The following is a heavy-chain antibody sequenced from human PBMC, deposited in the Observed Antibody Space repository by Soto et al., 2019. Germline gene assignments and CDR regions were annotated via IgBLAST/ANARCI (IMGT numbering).Heavy chain of an antibody. Sequence: QITLKESGPTLVKPTQTLTLTCTFSGFSLSTSGVGVGWIRQPPVKALEWLALIYWDDDKRDSPSLKRRLTITKDTSKTQVVLTMTNMDPVDTATYYCAHSLIPNWGSRGAFDYWGQGTLVTVSS. CDR2: IYWDDDK. CDR1: GFSLSTSGVG. D-gene: IGHD7-27*01. J-gene: IGHJ4*02. CDR3: AHSLIPNWGSRGAFDY. V-gene: IGHV2-5*02.